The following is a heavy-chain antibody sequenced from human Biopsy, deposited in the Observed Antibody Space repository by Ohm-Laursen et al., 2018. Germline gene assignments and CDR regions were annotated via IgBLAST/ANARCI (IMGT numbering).Heavy chain of an antibody. Sequence: SDTLSLTCTVSGDSLSSYFWSWIRQTPGKGLEWIGYIYYSGSTNYNPPLKSRVTISVDTSKNQFSLRLNSVTAADTAVYYCARATNSTGWPYYYFYGMDVWGQGTTVTVSS. CDR1: GDSLSSYF. CDR3: ARATNSTGWPYYYFYGMDV. V-gene: IGHV4-59*07. D-gene: IGHD2/OR15-2a*01. J-gene: IGHJ6*02. CDR2: IYYSGST.